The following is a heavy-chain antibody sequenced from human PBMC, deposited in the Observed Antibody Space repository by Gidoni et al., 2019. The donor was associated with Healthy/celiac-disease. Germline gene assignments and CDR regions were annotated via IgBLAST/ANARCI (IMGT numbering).Heavy chain of an antibody. CDR1: GFTFSSYS. D-gene: IGHD3-16*02. CDR2: ISSSSSYI. CDR3: ARDGGYDYIWGSYRNDAFDI. Sequence: EVQLVESGGGLVKPGGSLRISCAASGFTFSSYSMTWVRQAPGKGLEWVSSISSSSSYIYYADSVKGRFTISRDNAKNSLYLQMNSLRAEDTAVYYCARDGGYDYIWGSYRNDAFDIWGQGTMVTVSS. J-gene: IGHJ3*02. V-gene: IGHV3-21*01.